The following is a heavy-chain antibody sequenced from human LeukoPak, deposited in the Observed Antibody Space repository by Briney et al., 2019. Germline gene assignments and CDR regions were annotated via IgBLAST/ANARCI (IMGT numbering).Heavy chain of an antibody. CDR1: GGSISSYY. V-gene: IGHV3-30*03. Sequence: LSLTCTVSGGSISSYYWSWIRQPPGKGLEWVAVISYDGSNKYYADSVKGRFTISRDNSKNTLYLQMNSLRAEDTAVYYCARDPFPYYYGSGTVDYWGQGTLVTVSS. J-gene: IGHJ4*02. D-gene: IGHD3-10*01. CDR3: ARDPFPYYYGSGTVDY. CDR2: ISYDGSNK.